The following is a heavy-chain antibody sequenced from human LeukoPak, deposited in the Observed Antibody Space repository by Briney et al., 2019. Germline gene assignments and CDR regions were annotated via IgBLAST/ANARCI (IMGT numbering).Heavy chain of an antibody. CDR1: GFAFSSYA. CDR2: ISSSGSTI. V-gene: IGHV3-48*03. J-gene: IGHJ6*04. CDR3: AELGITMIGGV. D-gene: IGHD3-10*02. Sequence: GGSLRLSCAASGFAFSSYAMSWVRQAPGKGLEWVSAISSSGSTIYYADSVKGRFTISRDNAKNSLYLQMNSLRAEDTAVYYCAELGITMIGGVWGKGTTVTISS.